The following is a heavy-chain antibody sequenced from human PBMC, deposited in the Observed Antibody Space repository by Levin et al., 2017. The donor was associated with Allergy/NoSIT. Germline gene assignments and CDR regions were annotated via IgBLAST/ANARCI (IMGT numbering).Heavy chain of an antibody. D-gene: IGHD3-3*01. CDR1: GFTFSSYA. V-gene: IGHV3-23*01. J-gene: IGHJ4*02. Sequence: PGGSLRLSCAASGFTFSSYAMSWVRQAPGKGLEWVSAISGSGGSTHYADSVKGRFTISRDNSKTTVYLQMNSLRAEDTAVYYCAKGGDDDLWSGYGDYWGQGTLVTVSS. CDR3: AKGGDDDLWSGYGDY. CDR2: ISGSGGST.